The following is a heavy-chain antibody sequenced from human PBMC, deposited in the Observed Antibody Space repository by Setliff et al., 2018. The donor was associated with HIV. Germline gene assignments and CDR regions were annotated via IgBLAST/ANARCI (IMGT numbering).Heavy chain of an antibody. CDR3: ARGGRVDESRGYYYPLMY. D-gene: IGHD3-22*01. V-gene: IGHV1-18*01. CDR1: GYTFTSYG. Sequence: VASVKVSCKASGYTFTSYGISWVRQAPGQGLEWMGWISAYNGNTNYAQKLQGRVTMTTDTSTSTAYMELRSLRSDDTAVYYCARGGRVDESRGYYYPLMYWGQGTLVTVSS. J-gene: IGHJ4*02. CDR2: ISAYNGNT.